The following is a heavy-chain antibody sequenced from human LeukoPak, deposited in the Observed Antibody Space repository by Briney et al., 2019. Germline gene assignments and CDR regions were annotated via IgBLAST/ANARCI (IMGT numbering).Heavy chain of an antibody. CDR1: GFTFSSYW. J-gene: IGHJ4*02. CDR3: AAPGYSSSWYWNY. D-gene: IGHD6-13*01. CDR2: IKQDGSEK. V-gene: IGHV3-7*03. Sequence: GGSLRLSCAASGFTFSSYWMSWVRQAPGKGLEWVANIKQDGSEKYYVDSVKGRFTISRDNSKNTLYLQMNSLRAEDTAVYYCAAPGYSSSWYWNYWGQGTLVTVSS.